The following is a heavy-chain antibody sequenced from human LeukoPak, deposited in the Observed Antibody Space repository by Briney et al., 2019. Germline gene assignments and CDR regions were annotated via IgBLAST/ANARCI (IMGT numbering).Heavy chain of an antibody. CDR3: ARGIGSSGWYGKYYFDY. CDR1: GFTFSSYA. J-gene: IGHJ4*02. CDR2: IKQDGSEK. D-gene: IGHD6-19*01. Sequence: GGSLRLSCAASGFTFSSYAMHWVRQAPGKGLEWVANIKQDGSEKYYVDSVKGRFTISRDNAKNSLYLQMNSLRAEDTAVYYCARGIGSSGWYGKYYFDYWGQGTLVTVSS. V-gene: IGHV3-7*01.